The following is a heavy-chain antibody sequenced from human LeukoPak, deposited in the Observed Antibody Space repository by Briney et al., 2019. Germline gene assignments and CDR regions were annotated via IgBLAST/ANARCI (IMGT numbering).Heavy chain of an antibody. CDR3: AYHDYYGSGSYYRR. V-gene: IGHV2-5*01. CDR2: IYWNDDD. Sequence: SGPTLVKPTQTLTLTCTFSGFSLSTSGVGVGWIRQPPGKALEWLALIYWNDDDRYSPSLKSRLTITKDTSKNQVVLTMTNMDPVDKATYYCAYHDYYGSGSYYRRWGQGILVTVSS. CDR1: GFSLSTSGVG. D-gene: IGHD3-10*01. J-gene: IGHJ4*02.